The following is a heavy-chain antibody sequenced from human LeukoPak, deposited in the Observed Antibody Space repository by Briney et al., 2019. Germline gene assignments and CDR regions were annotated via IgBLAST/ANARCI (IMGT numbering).Heavy chain of an antibody. V-gene: IGHV4-59*12. Sequence: PSETLSLTCTVSGGSISSYYWSWIRQPPGKGLEWIGYIYYSGSTNYNPSLKSRVTISVDTSKNQFSLKLSSVTAADTAVYYCAGETLRRDFWSGYRNNWFDPWGQGTLVTVSS. CDR2: IYYSGST. D-gene: IGHD3-3*01. CDR3: AGETLRRDFWSGYRNNWFDP. CDR1: GGSISSYY. J-gene: IGHJ5*02.